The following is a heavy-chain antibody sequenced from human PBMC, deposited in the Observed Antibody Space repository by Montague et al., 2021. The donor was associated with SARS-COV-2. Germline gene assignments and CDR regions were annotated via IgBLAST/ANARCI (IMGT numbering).Heavy chain of an antibody. CDR1: GGSISSSSYY. V-gene: IGHV4-39*01. Sequence: SETLSLTCTVSGGSISSSSYYWGWIRQPPGKGLEWIGSIYYSGSTYSNPSLKIRVSISVDTYKNQFSLKLSSVTAADTAEYYWAKQENSGGWFKPDAFDIWGQGTMVTVSS. D-gene: IGHD6-19*01. CDR2: IYYSGST. J-gene: IGHJ3*02. CDR3: AKQENSGGWFKPDAFDI.